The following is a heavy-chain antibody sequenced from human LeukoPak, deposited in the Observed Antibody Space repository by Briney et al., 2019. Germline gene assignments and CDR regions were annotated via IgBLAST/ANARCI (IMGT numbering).Heavy chain of an antibody. D-gene: IGHD6-13*01. V-gene: IGHV3-48*01. CDR1: GFTFNSHS. J-gene: IGHJ3*02. CDR3: ARDRGTALPDALDI. Sequence: GGSLRLSCAASGFTFNSHSMNWVRQAPGKGLEWVSYISSSISTIYYADSVKGRFTISRDNAKNSLYLQMNSLRAEDTGVYYCARDRGTALPDALDIWGQGTMVTVSS. CDR2: ISSSISTI.